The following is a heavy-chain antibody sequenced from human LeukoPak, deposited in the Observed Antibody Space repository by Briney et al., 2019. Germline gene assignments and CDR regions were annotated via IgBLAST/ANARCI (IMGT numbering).Heavy chain of an antibody. Sequence: SETLSLTCTVSGGSISSSSYYWGWIRQPPGKGLEWIGSIYYSGSTYYNPSLKSRVTISVDTSKNQFSLKLSSVTAADTAVYYCARGAPGANDPTGAFDIWGQGTMVTVSS. CDR3: ARGAPGANDPTGAFDI. CDR2: IYYSGST. D-gene: IGHD1-1*01. J-gene: IGHJ3*02. CDR1: GGSISSSSYY. V-gene: IGHV4-39*01.